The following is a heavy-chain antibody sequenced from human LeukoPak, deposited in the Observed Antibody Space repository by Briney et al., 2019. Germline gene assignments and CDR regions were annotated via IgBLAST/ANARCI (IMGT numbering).Heavy chain of an antibody. CDR1: GESVSSSTDA. J-gene: IGHJ4*02. CDR3: ARRANRVFDY. CDR2: TYYRSKWYN. Sequence: SQTLSLTCAISGESVSSSTDAWNWIRQSPARGLEWLGRTYYRSKWYNDYAVSVESRITINPDTSKNQFSLQLNSVTPEDTAVYYCARRANRVFDYCGQGILVTVSS. V-gene: IGHV6-1*01. D-gene: IGHD1-14*01.